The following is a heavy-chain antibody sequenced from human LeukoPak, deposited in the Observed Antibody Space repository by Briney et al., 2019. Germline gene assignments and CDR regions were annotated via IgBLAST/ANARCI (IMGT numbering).Heavy chain of an antibody. J-gene: IGHJ5*02. CDR3: ARDLGDGYNAAGHWFDP. Sequence: SETLSLTCTVSGGSISSYYWSWIRQPPGKGLEWIGYIYYTGSTNYNPSLKSRVTISVDTSKNQFSLKLSSVTAADTAVYYCARDLGDGYNAAGHWFDPWGQGTLVTVSS. CDR1: GGSISSYY. V-gene: IGHV4-59*12. CDR2: IYYTGST. D-gene: IGHD5-24*01.